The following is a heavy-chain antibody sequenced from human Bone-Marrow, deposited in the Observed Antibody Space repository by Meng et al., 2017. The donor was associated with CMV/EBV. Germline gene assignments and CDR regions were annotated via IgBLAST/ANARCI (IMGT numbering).Heavy chain of an antibody. D-gene: IGHD6-13*01. Sequence: GESLKISCAASGFSFSSYWMHWVRQAPGKGLVWVARINNDGSSTSYADSVKGRLTISRDNAKNTLYLQMNSLRAEDTAVYYCVRDSSSVFADWGQGPRVTCSS. CDR3: VRDSSSVFAD. V-gene: IGHV3-74*01. J-gene: IGHJ4*02. CDR1: GFSFSSYW. CDR2: INNDGSST.